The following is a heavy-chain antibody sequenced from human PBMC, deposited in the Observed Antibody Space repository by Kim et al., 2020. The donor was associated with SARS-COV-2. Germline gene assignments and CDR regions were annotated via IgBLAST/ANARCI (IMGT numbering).Heavy chain of an antibody. CDR1: GFTFDDYA. J-gene: IGHJ4*02. Sequence: GGSLRLSCAASGFTFDDYAMHWVRQAPGKGLEWVSLISGDGGSTYYADSVKGRFTISRDNSKNSLYLQINSLRTEDTALYYCAKVNYYDSSGSWYYFDYWGQGTLVTVSS. CDR2: ISGDGGST. CDR3: AKVNYYDSSGSWYYFDY. V-gene: IGHV3-43*02. D-gene: IGHD3-22*01.